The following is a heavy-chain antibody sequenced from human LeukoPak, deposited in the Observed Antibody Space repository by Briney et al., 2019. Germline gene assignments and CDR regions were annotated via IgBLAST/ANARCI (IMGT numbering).Heavy chain of an antibody. V-gene: IGHV3-30*01. Sequence: GRSLRLSCAASGFTFSSYAIHWVRQAPGKGLEWVAVISYDGSNKYYADSVKGQFTISRDNSKNTLYLQMNSLRAEDTAVYYCARGGSEYSSSFFDYWGQGTLVTVSS. J-gene: IGHJ4*02. CDR1: GFTFSSYA. D-gene: IGHD6-6*01. CDR3: ARGGSEYSSSFFDY. CDR2: ISYDGSNK.